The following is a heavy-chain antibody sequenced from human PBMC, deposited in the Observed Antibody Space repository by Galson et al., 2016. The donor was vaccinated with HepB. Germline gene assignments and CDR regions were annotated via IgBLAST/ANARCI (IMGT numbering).Heavy chain of an antibody. CDR3: ATYPTTYDDESAYYMTFDY. CDR2: FDPEDGST. CDR1: GYTLTELS. D-gene: IGHD3-3*01. J-gene: IGHJ4*02. Sequence: SVKVSCKVSGYTLTELSIHWVRQAPGQGLEWMGGFDPEDGSTIYAQRFQGRVTLTEDTSTDTAYMELSSLRSADTAVYFCATYPTTYDDESAYYMTFDYWGQGTLVTVSS. V-gene: IGHV1-24*01.